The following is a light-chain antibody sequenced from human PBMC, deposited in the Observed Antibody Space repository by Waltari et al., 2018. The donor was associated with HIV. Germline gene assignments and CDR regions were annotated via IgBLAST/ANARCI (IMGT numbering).Light chain of an antibody. J-gene: IGLJ2*01. Sequence: QSALTQPASVSGSPGQSITISCTGTSGDIGLYNFVSWYQKHPDKAPQLLIYGNTNRPSGFSYRFSGSKSDNTASLTISGLQAEDEADYYCSSFATSDTLLFGGGTKLTVL. CDR1: SGDIGLYNF. CDR3: SSFATSDTLL. V-gene: IGLV2-14*01. CDR2: GNT.